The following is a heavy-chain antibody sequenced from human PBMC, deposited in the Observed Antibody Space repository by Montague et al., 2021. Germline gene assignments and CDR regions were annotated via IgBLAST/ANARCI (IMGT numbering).Heavy chain of an antibody. CDR1: GLIFSHSW. J-gene: IGHJ4*02. CDR2: VYPDGIQC. CDR3: SRNPAYRALDY. V-gene: IGHV3-7*03. D-gene: IGHD3-16*02. Sequence: SLRLSCAASGLIFSHSWLSWVRLPPGKGLEWVAGVYPDGIQCGYVESVKGRFTVSKDNAKNSLFLQVKSLRGDDTALYYCSRNPAYRALDYWGQGTRVTVSS.